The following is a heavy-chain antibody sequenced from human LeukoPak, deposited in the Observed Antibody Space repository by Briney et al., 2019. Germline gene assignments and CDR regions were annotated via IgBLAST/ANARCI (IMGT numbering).Heavy chain of an antibody. J-gene: IGHJ4*02. Sequence: GGSLRLSCAASVFTFSDYYMSWIRQAPGKGLEWVSYISSSGSTIYYADSVNCGFTISRDKDKNSLYPQMTSLRAEDTAVYYCARVLGRAGSWHFDYWGQGTLVTVSS. CDR3: ARVLGRAGSWHFDY. D-gene: IGHD6-13*01. CDR2: ISSSGSTI. V-gene: IGHV3-11*01. CDR1: VFTFSDYY.